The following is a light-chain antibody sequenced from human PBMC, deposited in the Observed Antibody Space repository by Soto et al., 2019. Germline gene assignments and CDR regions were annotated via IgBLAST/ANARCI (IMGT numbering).Light chain of an antibody. V-gene: IGKV3-15*01. CDR3: QQYNNWPLT. J-gene: IGKJ1*01. CDR1: QSISSN. CDR2: GAS. Sequence: EIVLTQSPATLSLSPGERATLSCRASQSISSNYLAWYQQKPGQAPRLLIYGASTRATGIPARFSGSGSGTEFTLTISSLQSEDFAVYYCQQYNNWPLTFGQGTKVDIK.